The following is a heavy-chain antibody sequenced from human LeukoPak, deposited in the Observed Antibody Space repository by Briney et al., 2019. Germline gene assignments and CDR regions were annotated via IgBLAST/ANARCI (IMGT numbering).Heavy chain of an antibody. V-gene: IGHV3-64*01. CDR1: GFTFSSYA. J-gene: IGHJ4*02. CDR2: ISSNGGSA. Sequence: PGGSLRLSCAASGFTFSSYAMHWVRQAPGKGLEYVSAISSNGGSAYYANSVKGRFTISRDNSKNTLYLQMGSLRAEDMAVYYCARSPWPKRTTDRYFDYWGQGTLVTVSS. D-gene: IGHD1-1*01. CDR3: ARSPWPKRTTDRYFDY.